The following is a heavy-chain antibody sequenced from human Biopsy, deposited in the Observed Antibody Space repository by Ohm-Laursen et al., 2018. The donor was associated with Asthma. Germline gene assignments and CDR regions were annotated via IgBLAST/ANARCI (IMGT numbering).Heavy chain of an antibody. V-gene: IGHV7-4-1*02. D-gene: IGHD3-22*01. Sequence: ASVKVSCKVSGYTVTRYAINWVRQAPGQGLEWMGWINTNTGNPTYAQGFTGQFVFSLDTSVNTAHLQISSLKAEDTAVYYCARMISYYHEMRAPFFDYWGQGTLVTVSS. CDR3: ARMISYYHEMRAPFFDY. CDR2: INTNTGNP. J-gene: IGHJ4*02. CDR1: GYTVTRYA.